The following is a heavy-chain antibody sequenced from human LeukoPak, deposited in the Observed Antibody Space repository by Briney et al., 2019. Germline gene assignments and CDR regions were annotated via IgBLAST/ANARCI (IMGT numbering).Heavy chain of an antibody. CDR1: GFIFSSYE. D-gene: IGHD4-17*01. V-gene: IGHV3-48*01. CDR3: ARAHPGDYGDFQFDY. J-gene: IGHJ4*02. Sequence: GGSLRLSCAASGFIFSSYEMNWVRQAPGKGLEWVSYISSSSSTIYYADSVKGRFTISRDNAENSLYLQMNSLRAEDTAVYYCARAHPGDYGDFQFDYWGQGTLVTVSS. CDR2: ISSSSSTI.